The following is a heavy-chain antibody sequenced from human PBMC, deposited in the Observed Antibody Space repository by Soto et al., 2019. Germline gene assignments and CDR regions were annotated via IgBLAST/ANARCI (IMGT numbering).Heavy chain of an antibody. J-gene: IGHJ5*01. D-gene: IGHD1-26*01. CDR3: AKDAVSYNGKWDWFDS. CDR1: GFTFSSYG. V-gene: IGHV3-30*18. CDR2: ISYDGSNK. Sequence: GGSLRLSCAASGFTFSSYGMHWVRQAPGKGLEWVAVISYDGSNKYYADSVKGRFIISRDNSKNTMYLQMNSLRDDDTAVYYCAKDAVSYNGKWDWFDSWGQGTLVTVSS.